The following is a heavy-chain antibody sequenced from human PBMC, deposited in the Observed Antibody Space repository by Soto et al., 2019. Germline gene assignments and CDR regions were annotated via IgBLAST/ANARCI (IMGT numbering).Heavy chain of an antibody. CDR2: IYSGGST. CDR3: ARTSTRINVFDL. J-gene: IGHJ2*01. Sequence: EVQLVESGGGLIQPGGSLRLSCAASGFTVSSNYMSWVRQAPGKGLEWVAVIYSGGSTYYADSVKGRFTISRDNSKNTLYLQMNSLSAEDTAVYYCARTSTRINVFDLWGRGTLVTVSS. CDR1: GFTVSSNY. V-gene: IGHV3-53*01. D-gene: IGHD2-15*01.